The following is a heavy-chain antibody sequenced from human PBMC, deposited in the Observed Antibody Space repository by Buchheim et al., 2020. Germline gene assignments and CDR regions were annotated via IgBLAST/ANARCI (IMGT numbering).Heavy chain of an antibody. CDR1: GGSISDYY. CDR2: ISYSGNT. Sequence: QVQLQESGPGLVKPSETLSLTCAVSGGSISDYYWSWIRQPPGKGLEWIGYISYSGNTDYNPSLKSRVSISVDISKSQFSLKLNSVTAADTAVHYCARNYAELGPWGQGIL. V-gene: IGHV4-59*01. CDR3: ARNYAELGP. J-gene: IGHJ5*02. D-gene: IGHD1-14*01.